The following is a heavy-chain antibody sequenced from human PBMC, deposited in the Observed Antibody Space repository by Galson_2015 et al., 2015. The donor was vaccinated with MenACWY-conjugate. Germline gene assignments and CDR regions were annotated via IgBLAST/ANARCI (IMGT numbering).Heavy chain of an antibody. CDR3: TTHKPASWGGLLFHCYMDV. CDR1: ASTFSNAY. J-gene: IGHJ6*03. V-gene: IGHV3-15*01. CDR2: IRSQKDGGKT. Sequence: SLRLSCAGSASTFSNAYMSWVRQAPGKGLEWVGRIRSQKDGGKTDYAAPVKGRFTISRDDSKNTLYLQMNSLKIEDTAVYYCTTHKPASWGGLLFHCYMDVWGKGTTVTVSS. D-gene: IGHD2-21*01.